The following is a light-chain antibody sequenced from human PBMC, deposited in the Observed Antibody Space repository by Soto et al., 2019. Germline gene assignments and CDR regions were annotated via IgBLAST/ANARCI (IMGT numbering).Light chain of an antibody. V-gene: IGKV1-5*03. CDR3: PVYTCYLHP. CDR2: KAS. CDR1: QGISSW. J-gene: IGKJ1*01. Sequence: TITCRASQGISSWLAWYQQKPGKAPKLLIYKASSLESGVPSRFSGSGSGTEFTLTISILQPDDFITYCSPVYTCYLHPSGQGGKADIK.